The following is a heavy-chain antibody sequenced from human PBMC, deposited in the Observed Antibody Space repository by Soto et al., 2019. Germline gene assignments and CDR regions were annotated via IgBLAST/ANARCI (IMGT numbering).Heavy chain of an antibody. CDR2: ISAYNGNT. J-gene: IGHJ4*02. Sequence: QVQLVQSGAEVKKPGSSVKVSCKASGGTFSSYAISWVRQAPGQGLEWMGGISAYNGNTNYAQKLQGRVTMTTDTSTSTAYMELRSLRSDDTAVYYCARALDFWSGYRIDYWGQGTLVTVSS. D-gene: IGHD3-3*01. CDR1: GGTFSSYA. V-gene: IGHV1-18*01. CDR3: ARALDFWSGYRIDY.